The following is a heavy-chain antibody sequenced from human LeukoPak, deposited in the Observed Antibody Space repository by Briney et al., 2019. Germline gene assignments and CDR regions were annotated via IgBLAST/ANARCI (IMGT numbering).Heavy chain of an antibody. CDR3: ARDDILTGCIDY. CDR1: GGSISSSNW. CDR2: IYHSGST. V-gene: IGHV4-4*02. D-gene: IGHD3-9*01. J-gene: IGHJ4*02. Sequence: SETLSLTCAVSGGSISSSNWWSWVRQPPGKGLEWIGEIYHSGSTNYNPSLKSRVTISVDTSKNQFSLKLSSVTAADTAVYYCARDDILTGCIDYWGQGTLVTVSS.